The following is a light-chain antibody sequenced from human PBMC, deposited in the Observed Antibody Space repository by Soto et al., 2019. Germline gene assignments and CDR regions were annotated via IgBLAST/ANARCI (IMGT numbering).Light chain of an antibody. J-gene: IGKJ1*01. V-gene: IGKV1-5*01. CDR3: QQYNNYTWT. CDR2: DAS. CDR1: QSISSW. Sequence: DIQMTQSPATLSASVGDRVTITCRASQSISSWLAWYQQKPGKVPKLLIDDASSLESGVPSRFSGSGSGTEFTLTISSLQPDDFATYYCQQYNNYTWTFGQGTKVDIK.